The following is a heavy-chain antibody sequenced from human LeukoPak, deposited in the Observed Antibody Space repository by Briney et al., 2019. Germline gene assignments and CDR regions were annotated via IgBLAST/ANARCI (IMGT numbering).Heavy chain of an antibody. V-gene: IGHV4-39*01. CDR1: GVSISSSNSY. J-gene: IGHJ4*02. CDR3: ARQTGSGLFILQ. CDR2: IYYSGNT. Sequence: PSETLSLTCTVSGVSISSSNSYWGWIRQPPGKGLEWIVSIYYSGNTYYNASLKSQISISIDKSKNQFSLRITSVTAADTAVYYCARQTGSGLFILQGGQGTLVTVSS. D-gene: IGHD3/OR15-3a*01.